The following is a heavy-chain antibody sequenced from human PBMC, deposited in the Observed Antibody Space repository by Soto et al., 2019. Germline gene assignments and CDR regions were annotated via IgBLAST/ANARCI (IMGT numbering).Heavy chain of an antibody. CDR3: AITRLYSTTWNPNDY. CDR1: GFNFRSYS. V-gene: IGHV3-48*01. Sequence: GGSLRLSYAASGFNFRSYSMNWVRQAPGKGLEWVSYISSSGNTIYYADSVKGRFTISRDNAKNSLYLQMNSLRAEDTAVYYCAITRLYSTTWNPNDYWGQRTLVTVSS. J-gene: IGHJ4*02. D-gene: IGHD6-13*01. CDR2: ISSSGNTI.